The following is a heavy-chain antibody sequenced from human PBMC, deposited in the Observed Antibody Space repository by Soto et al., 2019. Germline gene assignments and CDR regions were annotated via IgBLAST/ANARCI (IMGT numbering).Heavy chain of an antibody. CDR1: GGSISSSSYY. J-gene: IGHJ3*02. V-gene: IGHV4-39*01. D-gene: IGHD7-27*01. CDR2: TYYSGST. Sequence: PSETLSLTCTVSGGSISSSSYYWGWVRQPPGKGLEWIGSTYYSGSTYYNPSLKSRVTISVDTSKNQFSLKLSSVTAADTAVYYCARHVNPWAQGAFDIWGQGTMVTVSS. CDR3: ARHVNPWAQGAFDI.